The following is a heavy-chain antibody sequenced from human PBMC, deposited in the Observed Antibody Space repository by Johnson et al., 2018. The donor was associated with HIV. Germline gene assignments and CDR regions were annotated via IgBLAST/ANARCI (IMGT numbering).Heavy chain of an antibody. CDR2: IGTAGDT. CDR3: AKSKLPDLVLDI. J-gene: IGHJ3*02. Sequence: VQLVESGGGLVQPGGSLRLSCAASGFTFSSYDMHWVRQATGKGLEWVSAIGTAGDTYYPGSVKGRFTISRDNFKNTLYLQMNSLRGEDTAVYYCAKSKLPDLVLDIWGQGTVVTVSS. D-gene: IGHD4-23*01. V-gene: IGHV3-13*01. CDR1: GFTFSSYD.